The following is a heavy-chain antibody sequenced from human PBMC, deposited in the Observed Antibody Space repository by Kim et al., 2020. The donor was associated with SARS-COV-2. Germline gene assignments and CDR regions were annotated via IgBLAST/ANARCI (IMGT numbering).Heavy chain of an antibody. Sequence: SETLSLTCTVSGGSISSSSYYWGWIRQPPGKGLEWIGSIYYSGSTYYNPCLKSRVTISVDTSKNQFSLKLSSVTAADTAVYYCTGVRSPHYYDSSGYFKDWGQGTLVTVSS. CDR1: GGSISSSSYY. CDR2: IYYSGST. J-gene: IGHJ4*02. CDR3: TGVRSPHYYDSSGYFKD. V-gene: IGHV4-39*01. D-gene: IGHD3-22*01.